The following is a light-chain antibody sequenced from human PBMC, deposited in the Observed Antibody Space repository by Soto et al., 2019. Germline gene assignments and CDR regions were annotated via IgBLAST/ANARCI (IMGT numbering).Light chain of an antibody. CDR3: QQSHSTPRT. CDR2: GPS. J-gene: IGKJ1*01. Sequence: DIQMPQSPSSLSASVGDRVTITCRASQSITTCLNLYQQKPGKAPKLLIYGPSTLHGGVPSRFSGRASGTDFTLTINSLPPEDFATYYGQQSHSTPRTFGQGTKVET. V-gene: IGKV1-39*01. CDR1: QSITTC.